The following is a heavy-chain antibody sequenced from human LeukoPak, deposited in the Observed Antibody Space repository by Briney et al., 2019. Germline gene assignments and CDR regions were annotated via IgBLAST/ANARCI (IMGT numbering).Heavy chain of an antibody. CDR2: ISGSGGST. J-gene: IGHJ5*02. Sequence: PGGSLRLSCAASGFTFSSYGMSWVRQPPGKGLEWVSSISGSGGSTYYADSVKGRFTISRDNSKNTLYLQMNSLRAEDTAVYYCAKDVISGSSGWFDPRGQGTLGTVSS. CDR1: GFTFSSYG. CDR3: AKDVISGSSGWFDP. D-gene: IGHD1-26*01. V-gene: IGHV3-23*01.